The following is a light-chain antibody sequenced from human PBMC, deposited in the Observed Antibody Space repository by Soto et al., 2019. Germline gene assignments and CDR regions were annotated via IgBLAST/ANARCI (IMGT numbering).Light chain of an antibody. V-gene: IGKV3-11*01. J-gene: IGKJ4*01. CDR2: DTS. CDR3: QQRSNWPLT. CDR1: QNLNHNY. Sequence: EVVLTQSPGTLSLSPGERATLSCRASQNLNHNYFAWYQQKPGQGPRLLIYDTSNRATGIPARFSGSGSGTDFTLTISSLEPEDFAVYYCQQRSNWPLTFGGGTKVDIK.